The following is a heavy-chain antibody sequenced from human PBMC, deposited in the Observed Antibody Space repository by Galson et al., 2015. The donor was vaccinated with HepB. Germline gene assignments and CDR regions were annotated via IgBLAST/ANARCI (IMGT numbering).Heavy chain of an antibody. D-gene: IGHD5-12*01. CDR1: HGSISNYY. Sequence: ETLSLTCTVSHGSISNYYWSWIRQPAGMGLEWIGRIYSSGSTNYNPSLKRRVTMSVDASKNQFSLKLSSVTAADTAVYYCARHDGATREGVAFDMWGQGTMVTVSS. V-gene: IGHV4-4*07. CDR2: IYSSGST. J-gene: IGHJ3*02. CDR3: ARHDGATREGVAFDM.